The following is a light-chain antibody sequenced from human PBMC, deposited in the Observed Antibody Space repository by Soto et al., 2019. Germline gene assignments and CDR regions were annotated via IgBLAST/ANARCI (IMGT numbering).Light chain of an antibody. J-gene: IGKJ1*01. Sequence: DIQMTHSPSSLSASVGDRVTITCRASQGISNYLAWYQQKPGKVPKLLIYAASTLQSGVPSRFSGSGSGTDFTLTISSLQPEDGATYYCQKYNSAREETFGDGPKVEIK. V-gene: IGKV1-27*01. CDR3: QKYNSAREET. CDR1: QGISNY. CDR2: AAS.